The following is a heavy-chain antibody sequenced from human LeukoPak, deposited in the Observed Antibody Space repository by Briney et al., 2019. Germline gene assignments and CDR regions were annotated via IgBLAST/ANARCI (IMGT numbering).Heavy chain of an antibody. CDR1: GFTFSSYE. D-gene: IGHD3-16*01. V-gene: IGHV3-48*03. J-gene: IGHJ4*02. CDR3: ARDLHMRGSSFGDY. Sequence: PGGSLRLSCAASGFTFSSYEMNWVRQAPGKGLEWVSYISSSGSTIYYADSVKGRFTISRDNAKNSLYLQMNSLRAEDTAVYYCARDLHMRGSSFGDYCGQGTLVTVSS. CDR2: ISSSGSTI.